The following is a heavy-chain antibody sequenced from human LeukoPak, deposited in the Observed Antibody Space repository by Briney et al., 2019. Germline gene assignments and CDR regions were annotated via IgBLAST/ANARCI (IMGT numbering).Heavy chain of an antibody. CDR1: GFIFTTSG. CDR3: ARGSRRHIVVVTATLDY. D-gene: IGHD2-21*02. V-gene: IGHV3-48*01. Sequence: GGSLRLSCAASGFIFTTSGMNWVRQAPGKGLEWLAYTSDTGHTIYYADSVKGRFTISRDNSKNTLYLQMNSLRAEDTAVYYCARGSRRHIVVVTATLDYWGQGTLVTVSS. J-gene: IGHJ4*02. CDR2: TSDTGHTI.